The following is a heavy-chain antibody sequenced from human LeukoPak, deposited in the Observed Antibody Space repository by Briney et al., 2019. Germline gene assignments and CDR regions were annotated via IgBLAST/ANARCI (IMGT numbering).Heavy chain of an antibody. CDR2: ISYDGSNK. Sequence: GGSLRLSCAASGFTFSSYAMHWVRQAPGKGLEWVAVISYDGSNKYYADSVKGRFTISRDNSKNTLYLQMNSLRAEDTAVYYCARDYPARSGPAAAIAARQGVDYWGQGTLVTVSS. CDR3: ARDYPARSGPAAAIAARQGVDY. CDR1: GFTFSSYA. D-gene: IGHD6-6*01. V-gene: IGHV3-30-3*01. J-gene: IGHJ4*02.